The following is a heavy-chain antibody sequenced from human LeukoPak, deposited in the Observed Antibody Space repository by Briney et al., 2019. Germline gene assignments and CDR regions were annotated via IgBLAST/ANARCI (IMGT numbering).Heavy chain of an antibody. CDR2: ISGSGANT. CDR1: GFTLSTNA. D-gene: IGHD1-26*01. Sequence: GGSLRLSCLTSGFTLSTNAMSWVRQAPGKGLEWISGISGSGANTYYADSVKGRFTISRDDSRNTLYLQMNSLRGDDTAVYYCAKDVGKWESLHFFDYWGQGTLVTVSS. CDR3: AKDVGKWESLHFFDY. J-gene: IGHJ4*02. V-gene: IGHV3-23*01.